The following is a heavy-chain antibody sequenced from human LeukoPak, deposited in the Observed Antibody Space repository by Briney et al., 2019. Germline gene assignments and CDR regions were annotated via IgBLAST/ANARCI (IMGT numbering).Heavy chain of an antibody. CDR3: AASGIAAADNWFDP. CDR2: ISYDGSNK. D-gene: IGHD6-13*01. Sequence: GGSLRLSCAASGFTFSSYGMHWVRQAPGKGLEGVAVISYDGSNKYYADSVKGRFTISKDNSKNTLYLQMNSLRAEDTAVYYCAASGIAAADNWFDPWGQGTLVTVSS. CDR1: GFTFSSYG. J-gene: IGHJ5*02. V-gene: IGHV3-30*03.